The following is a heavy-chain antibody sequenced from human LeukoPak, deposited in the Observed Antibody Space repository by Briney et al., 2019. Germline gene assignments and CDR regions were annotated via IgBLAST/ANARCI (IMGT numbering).Heavy chain of an antibody. J-gene: IGHJ6*03. CDR3: ARVRAGYYDSSGYYYYYYYMDV. Sequence: GASVKVSCKASGGTFSSYAISWVRQAPGQGLEWMGGIIPIFGTANYAQKFQGRVTITADKSTSTAYMELSSLRSEDTAVYYCARVRAGYYDSSGYYYYYYYMDVWGKGTTVTVSS. D-gene: IGHD3-22*01. CDR2: IIPIFGTA. CDR1: GGTFSSYA. V-gene: IGHV1-69*06.